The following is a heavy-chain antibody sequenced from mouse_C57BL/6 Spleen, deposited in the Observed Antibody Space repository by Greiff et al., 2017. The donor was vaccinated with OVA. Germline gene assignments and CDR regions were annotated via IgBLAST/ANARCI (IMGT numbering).Heavy chain of an antibody. J-gene: IGHJ3*01. Sequence: EVKLMESGGGLVQPGGSMKLSCVASGFTFSNYWMNWVRQSPEKGLEWVAQIRLKSDNYATHYAESVKGRFTISRDDSKSSVYLQMNNLRAEDTGIYYCIYYYGSSSGAYWGQGTLVTVSA. D-gene: IGHD1-1*01. V-gene: IGHV6-3*01. CDR3: IYYYGSSSGAY. CDR1: GFTFSNYW. CDR2: IRLKSDNYAT.